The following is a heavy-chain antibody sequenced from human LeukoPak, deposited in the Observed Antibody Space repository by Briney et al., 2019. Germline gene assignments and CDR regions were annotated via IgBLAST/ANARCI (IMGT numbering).Heavy chain of an antibody. CDR3: AREMGDFWSGRKIDY. V-gene: IGHV4-61*02. J-gene: IGHJ4*02. D-gene: IGHD3-3*01. Sequence: SETLSLTCTVSGGSISSGSYYWSWIRQPAGKGLEWIGRIYTSGSTNYNPSLKSRVTISVDTSKNQFSLKLSSVTAADTAVYYCAREMGDFWSGRKIDYWGQGTLVTVSS. CDR2: IYTSGST. CDR1: GGSISSGSYY.